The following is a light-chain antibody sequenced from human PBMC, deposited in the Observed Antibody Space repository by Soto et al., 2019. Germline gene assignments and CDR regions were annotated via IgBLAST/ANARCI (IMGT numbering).Light chain of an antibody. Sequence: DIQMTQSPSSLSASVGDRIIITCRASQTIGDYLAWYQQTPGKAPKLLIYATSTLQSGVSSSFSGSGSGTDFTLTISSLQPEDVASYYCQKYNSAPWAFGQGTKVEIK. J-gene: IGKJ1*01. CDR2: ATS. V-gene: IGKV1-27*01. CDR3: QKYNSAPWA. CDR1: QTIGDY.